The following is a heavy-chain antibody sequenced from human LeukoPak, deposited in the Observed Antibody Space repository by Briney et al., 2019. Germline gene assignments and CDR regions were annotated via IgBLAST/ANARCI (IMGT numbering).Heavy chain of an antibody. CDR2: IYYSGST. CDR1: GGSISSGDYY. D-gene: IGHD3-22*01. V-gene: IGHV4-30-4*08. J-gene: IGHJ4*02. CDR3: ATSRYYDSSGYGLWGSYYFDY. Sequence: SETLSLTCTVSGGSISSGDYYWSWIRQPPGKGLEWIGYIYYSGSTYYNPSLKSRVTISVDTSKNQFSLKLSSVTAADTAVYYCATSRYYDSSGYGLWGSYYFDYWGQGTLVTASS.